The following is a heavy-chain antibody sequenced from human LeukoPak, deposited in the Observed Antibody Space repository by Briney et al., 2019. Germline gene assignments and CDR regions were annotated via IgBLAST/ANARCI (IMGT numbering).Heavy chain of an antibody. J-gene: IGHJ5*02. CDR2: INYSGST. CDR3: ARLGYCSSTSCFKFDP. Sequence: SETLSLTCTVSGGSISSYYWSWIRQPPGKGLEWIGYINYSGSTNYNPSLKSRVTISVDTSKNQFSLKLSSVTAADTAVYYCARLGYCSSTSCFKFDPWGQGTLVTVSS. CDR1: GGSISSYY. V-gene: IGHV4-59*01. D-gene: IGHD2-2*01.